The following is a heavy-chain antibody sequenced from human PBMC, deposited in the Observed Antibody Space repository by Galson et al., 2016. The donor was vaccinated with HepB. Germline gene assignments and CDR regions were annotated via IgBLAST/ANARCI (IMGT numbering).Heavy chain of an antibody. V-gene: IGHV4-31*03. CDR2: IYYSGGT. J-gene: IGHJ6*02. CDR3: ARGSGSYSPYYYSGMDI. Sequence: TLSLTCSVSGGSISSGGYYWSWIRQHPGKGLEWIGYIYYSGGTHYNPSLKSRATISVDMSKNQFSQYLSSVTAADTAVYYCARGSGSYSPYYYSGMDIWGQGTTVTVSS. CDR1: GGSISSGGYY. D-gene: IGHD3-10*01.